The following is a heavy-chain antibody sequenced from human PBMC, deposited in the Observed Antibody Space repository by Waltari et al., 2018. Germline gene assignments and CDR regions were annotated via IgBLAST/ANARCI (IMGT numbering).Heavy chain of an antibody. CDR2: SYYSGST. CDR3: ARLLYNWPTRGLYYFDY. CDR1: GGSISSSSYY. J-gene: IGHJ4*02. D-gene: IGHD1-20*01. Sequence: QLQLQESGPGLVKPSETLSLPCTVSGGSISSSSYYWGWIRQPPGKGLEWIGSSYYSGSTYDTPSRKSRVTISVDTSKNQFSLKLGSVTAADTAVYYCARLLYNWPTRGLYYFDYWGQGTLVTVSS. V-gene: IGHV4-39*01.